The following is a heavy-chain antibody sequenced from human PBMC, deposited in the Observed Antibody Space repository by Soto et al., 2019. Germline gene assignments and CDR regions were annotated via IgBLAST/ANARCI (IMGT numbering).Heavy chain of an antibody. D-gene: IGHD6-6*01. V-gene: IGHV3-73*02. CDR3: MVDIAARLVLGWFDP. CDR2: IRSKANSYAT. Sequence: EVQLVESGGGLVQPGGSLKLSCAASGFTFSGSAMHWVRQASGKGLEWVGRIRSKANSYATAYAASVKGRFTISRDDSENTAYLQMNSLKTEDTAVYYCMVDIAARLVLGWFDPWGQGTLVTVSS. CDR1: GFTFSGSA. J-gene: IGHJ5*02.